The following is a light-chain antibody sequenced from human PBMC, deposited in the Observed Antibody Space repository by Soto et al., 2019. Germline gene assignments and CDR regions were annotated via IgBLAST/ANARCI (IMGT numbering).Light chain of an antibody. V-gene: IGKV3-20*01. J-gene: IGKJ2*03. CDR1: QSVSSSY. Sequence: ESVLTQSPGPLSLSPGESATISCRASQSVSSSYVAWYQQKPGQAPRLLIYGASSRATGIPDRLSGSGSGTDFTLTISRQEPEDFAVYYGQQYGSSPYSFGRGTKLEF. CDR3: QQYGSSPYS. CDR2: GAS.